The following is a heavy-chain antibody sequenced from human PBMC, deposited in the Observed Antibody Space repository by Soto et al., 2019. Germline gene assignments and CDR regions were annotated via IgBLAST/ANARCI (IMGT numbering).Heavy chain of an antibody. Sequence: ASVKVSCKASGYSFAGFYIHWMRQAPGQGLEWVGSINSNSGATTYAQKFQDSVAMTRDTSVSTAYMDLNRLTSDDTAIYYCAIIMTHSDSFDIWGQGTVVT. CDR2: INSNSGAT. J-gene: IGHJ3*02. V-gene: IGHV1-2*04. CDR3: AIIMTHSDSFDI. D-gene: IGHD3-16*01. CDR1: GYSFAGFY.